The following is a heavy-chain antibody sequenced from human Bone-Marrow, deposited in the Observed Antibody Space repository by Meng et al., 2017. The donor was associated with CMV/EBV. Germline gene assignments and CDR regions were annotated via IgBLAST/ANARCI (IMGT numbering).Heavy chain of an antibody. CDR3: ARGYYGSGSPIY. J-gene: IGHJ4*02. CDR2: IIPILGIA. D-gene: IGHD3-10*01. CDR1: GGTFSSYT. V-gene: IGHV1-69*02. Sequence: SVKVSCKASGGTFSSYTISWVRQAPGQGLEWMGRIIPILGIANYAQKFQGRVTITADKSTSTAYMELSSLKSEDTAVYYCARGYYGSGSPIYWGQGTLVTVSS.